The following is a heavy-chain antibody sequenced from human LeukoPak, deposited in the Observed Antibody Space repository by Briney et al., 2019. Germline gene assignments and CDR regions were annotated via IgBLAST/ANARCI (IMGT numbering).Heavy chain of an antibody. CDR1: GFTFSSYA. Sequence: GGSLRLSCAASGFTFSSYAMSWVRQAPGKGLEWVSAISGSGGSTYYTDSVKGRFTISRDNSKNTLYLQMNSLRAEDTAVYYCARVRTGRYYYMDVWGKGTTVTVSS. J-gene: IGHJ6*03. D-gene: IGHD1-1*01. CDR2: ISGSGGST. CDR3: ARVRTGRYYYMDV. V-gene: IGHV3-23*01.